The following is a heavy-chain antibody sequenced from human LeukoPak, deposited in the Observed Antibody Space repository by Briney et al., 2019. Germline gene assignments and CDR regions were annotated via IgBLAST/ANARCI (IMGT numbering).Heavy chain of an antibody. Sequence: PGGSLRLSCAASGFTFSSYWMSWVRQAPGKGLEWVANIKQDGSEKYYVDSVKGRFTISRDNAKNSLYLQMNSLRAEDTAVYYCAREGDPHDYGDYGFDYWGQGTLVTVSS. J-gene: IGHJ4*02. D-gene: IGHD4-17*01. CDR1: GFTFSSYW. CDR2: IKQDGSEK. V-gene: IGHV3-7*03. CDR3: AREGDPHDYGDYGFDY.